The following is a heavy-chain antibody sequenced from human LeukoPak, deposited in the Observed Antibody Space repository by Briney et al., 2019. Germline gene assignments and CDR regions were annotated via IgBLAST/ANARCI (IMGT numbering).Heavy chain of an antibody. CDR3: ARGGEQLSLGY. CDR2: ISSSGRII. V-gene: IGHV3-48*03. CDR1: GFTFSSHE. Sequence: GGSLRLSCAASGFTFSSHEMNWVRQAPGKGLEWVSYISSSGRIIYYADSVKGRFTIFRDIAKNSLYLQMNSLRAEDTAVYYCARGGEQLSLGYWGQGTLVTVSS. J-gene: IGHJ4*02. D-gene: IGHD5-18*01.